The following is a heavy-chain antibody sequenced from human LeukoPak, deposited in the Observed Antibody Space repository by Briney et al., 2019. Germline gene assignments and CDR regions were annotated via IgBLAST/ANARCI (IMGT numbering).Heavy chain of an antibody. CDR1: GFTFSSYA. D-gene: IGHD3-10*01. J-gene: IGHJ4*02. CDR2: ISGSGGST. V-gene: IGHV3-23*01. Sequence: GGSLRLSCAASGFTFSSYAMNWVRQAPGKGLEWVSAISGSGGSTFYADSAAGRFTISRDNSKNTLYLQLNYLRAEDTAVYYCSKGRGSGTYSGDYWGQGTLVTVSS. CDR3: SKGRGSGTYSGDY.